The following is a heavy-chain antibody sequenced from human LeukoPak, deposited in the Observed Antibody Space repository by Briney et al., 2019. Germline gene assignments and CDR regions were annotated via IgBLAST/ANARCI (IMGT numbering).Heavy chain of an antibody. D-gene: IGHD5-12*01. CDR2: ISYDGSNK. CDR3: AKGGVATVDYFDH. V-gene: IGHV3-30*18. Sequence: GGSLRLSCAASRFTFSNYAMHWVRQAPGKGLEWVAVISYDGSNKYYADSVKGRFTISRDDSKNTLYLQMNSLRVEDTAVYYCAKGGVATVDYFDHWGQGTLVTVSS. J-gene: IGHJ4*02. CDR1: RFTFSNYA.